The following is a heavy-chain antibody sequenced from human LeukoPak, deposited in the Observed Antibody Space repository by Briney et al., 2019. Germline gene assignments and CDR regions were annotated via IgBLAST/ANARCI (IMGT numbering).Heavy chain of an antibody. CDR3: SKSSSRLETSPLDY. Sequence: GGSLRLPLATFGFPFVDLDLHRVRQAPGKGLEWVAFILFAGNEKYYADSGKGRFPIARNNFENTMYLQMKPFRREDHGILLCSKSSSRLETSPLDYWRQGTLVTVSS. CDR1: GFPFVDLD. J-gene: IGHJ4*02. V-gene: IGHV3-30*02. D-gene: IGHD1-1*01. CDR2: ILFAGNEK.